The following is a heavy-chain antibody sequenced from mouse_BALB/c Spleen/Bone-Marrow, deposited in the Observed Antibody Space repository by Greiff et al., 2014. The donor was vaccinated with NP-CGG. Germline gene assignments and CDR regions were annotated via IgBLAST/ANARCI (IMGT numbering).Heavy chain of an antibody. J-gene: IGHJ4*01. CDR2: VDPNNGGT. V-gene: IGHV1-26*01. Sequence: VQLKESGPDLVKPGASVKISCKASGYSFTGYYMHWVKQSHGKSLEWIGRVDPNNGGTSYNQKFKGRAIFTVDKASCTAYMEHRRLTSEDSAVYFCAKPIYDGYSAAMEYWGHGTSVTVAS. CDR3: AKPIYDGYSAAMEY. D-gene: IGHD2-3*01. CDR1: GYSFTGYY.